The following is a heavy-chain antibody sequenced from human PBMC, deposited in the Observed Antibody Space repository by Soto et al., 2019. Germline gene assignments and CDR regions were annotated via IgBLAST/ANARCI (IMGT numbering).Heavy chain of an antibody. CDR1: GSYITSGDYH. D-gene: IGHD2-8*01. CDR2: ISHSETT. J-gene: IGHJ4*02. CDR3: AGFGVGDRDDK. Sequence: QVRLQESGPGLVKASQTLSLTCSVSGSYITSGDYHWTWIRQAPGKGLEWIGYISHSETTYYSPALKNRIIISSDFSMNQFSLRLNSVTAADTAVSFCAGFGVGDRDDKWGQGTLVTVSS. V-gene: IGHV4-30-4*01.